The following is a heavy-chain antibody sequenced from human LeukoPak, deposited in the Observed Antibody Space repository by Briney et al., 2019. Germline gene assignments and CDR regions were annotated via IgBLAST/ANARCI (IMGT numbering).Heavy chain of an antibody. CDR1: GASISSHRWNISSYY. CDR3: ARDAGWYEH. D-gene: IGHD6-13*01. Sequence: SETLSLTCTVSGASISSHRWNISSYYWSWIRQPPGKGLEWIGFLYYSGNNNYNPSLESRAAISGDTSKNQFFLRLSSVTAEDTAVYYCARDAGWYEHWGQGTLVTVSS. V-gene: IGHV4-61*01. CDR2: LYYSGNN. J-gene: IGHJ5*02.